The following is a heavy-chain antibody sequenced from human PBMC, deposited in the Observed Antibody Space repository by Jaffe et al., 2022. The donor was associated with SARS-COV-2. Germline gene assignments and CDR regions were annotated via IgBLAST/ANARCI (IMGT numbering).Heavy chain of an antibody. J-gene: IGHJ6*02. D-gene: IGHD3-16*02. CDR1: GYTFTGYY. CDR2: INPNSGGT. Sequence: QVQLVQSGAEVKKPGASVKVSCKASGYTFTGYYMHWVRQAPGQGLEWMGRINPNSGGTNYAQKFQGRVTMTRDTSISTAYMELSRLRSDDTAVYYCARDRGMFMITFGGVIDKHNGYYGMDVWGQGTTVTVSS. V-gene: IGHV1-2*06. CDR3: ARDRGMFMITFGGVIDKHNGYYGMDV.